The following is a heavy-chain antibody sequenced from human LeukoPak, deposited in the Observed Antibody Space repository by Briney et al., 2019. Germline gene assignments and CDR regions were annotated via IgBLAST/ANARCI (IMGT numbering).Heavy chain of an antibody. V-gene: IGHV3-15*01. CDR3: KGGDYVDY. CDR1: GFTFSNAW. CDR2: IKSKTDGGTT. J-gene: IGHJ4*02. Sequence: GGSLRLSCAASGFTFSNAWMSWVRQAPGKGLEWVGHIKSKTDGGTTDYAAPVKGRFTISRDDSKNTLYLQMNSLKIEDTAVYYCKGGDYVDYWGQGTLVTVSS. D-gene: IGHD3-16*01.